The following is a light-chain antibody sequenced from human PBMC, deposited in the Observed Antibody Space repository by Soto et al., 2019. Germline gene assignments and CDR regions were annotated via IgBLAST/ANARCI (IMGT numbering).Light chain of an antibody. J-gene: IGKJ2*01. CDR3: QLYDSSLYT. Sequence: EIVLTQSPGTLYLSPGERATLSCRTSQRVSSSYLAWYQQKPGQAPRLLIYGASSRATAIPDRFSGYGSGTDFTLTITRLEPEDFAVYYCQLYDSSLYTVGQGTQLEIK. V-gene: IGKV3-20*01. CDR2: GAS. CDR1: QRVSSSY.